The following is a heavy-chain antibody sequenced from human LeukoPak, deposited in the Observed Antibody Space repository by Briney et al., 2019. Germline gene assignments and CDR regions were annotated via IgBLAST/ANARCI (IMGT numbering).Heavy chain of an antibody. CDR3: AKGGRGYFDY. CDR1: GFPFSSYA. J-gene: IGHJ4*02. Sequence: PGGAPGLSCAASGFPFSSYAMSWGRPGPGEGLEWVSAISGSGGSTYYADSVKGRFTISRDNSKNTLYLQMNSLRAEDTAVYYCAKGGRGYFDYWGQGTLVTVSS. V-gene: IGHV3-23*01. D-gene: IGHD3-10*01. CDR2: ISGSGGST.